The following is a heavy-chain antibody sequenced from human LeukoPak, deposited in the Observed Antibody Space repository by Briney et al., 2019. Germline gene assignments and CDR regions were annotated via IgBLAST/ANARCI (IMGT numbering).Heavy chain of an antibody. CDR1: GFIFSDFA. Sequence: GGFVRLSCAASGFIFSDFAMSWVRQAPGKGLEWVSGISDSGSSTYYADSVKGRFTISRDNSKNTLYLEMNSLRAEDTALYYCVKVATLDDWGQGTLVTVSS. D-gene: IGHD2-15*01. CDR2: ISDSGSST. J-gene: IGHJ4*02. V-gene: IGHV3-23*01. CDR3: VKVATLDD.